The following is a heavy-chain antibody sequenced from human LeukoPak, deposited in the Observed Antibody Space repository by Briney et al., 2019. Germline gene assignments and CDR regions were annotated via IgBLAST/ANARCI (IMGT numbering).Heavy chain of an antibody. V-gene: IGHV4-30-4*01. D-gene: IGHD5-18*01. J-gene: IGHJ4*02. CDR3: AAAAMVTGRDPGDFDY. CDR1: SGSISSGDYY. CDR2: IYYSGST. Sequence: SQTLSLTCTVSSGSISSGDYYWSWIRQPPGKGLEWIGYIYYSGSTYYNPFLKSRVTISVDTSKNQFSLKLSSVTAADTAVYYCAAAAMVTGRDPGDFDYWGQGTLVTVSS.